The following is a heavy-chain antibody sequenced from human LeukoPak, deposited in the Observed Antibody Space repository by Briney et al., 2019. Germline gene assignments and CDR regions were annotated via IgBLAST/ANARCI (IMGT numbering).Heavy chain of an antibody. CDR1: GFTFSSYS. CDR3: AKATYSTSPGYYFDY. J-gene: IGHJ4*02. Sequence: GGSLRLSCAASGFTFSSYSMNWVRQAPGKGLEWVSSISWNSGSIAYADSVKGRFTISRDNAKNSLYLLMNSLRAEDTAFYYCAKATYSTSPGYYFDYWGQGTLVTVSS. CDR2: ISWNSGSI. V-gene: IGHV3-9*01. D-gene: IGHD6-6*01.